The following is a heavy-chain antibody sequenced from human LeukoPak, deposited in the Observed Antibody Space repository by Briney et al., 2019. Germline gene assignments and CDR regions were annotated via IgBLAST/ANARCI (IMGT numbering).Heavy chain of an antibody. CDR2: IYYSGST. Sequence: GSLRLSCAASGFTFSNAWMSWVRQAPGKGLEWVGSIYYSGSTYYNPSLKSRVTLSVDTSKNQFSLKLSSVTAADTAVYYCSREVGATRPLDYWGQGTLVTVSS. J-gene: IGHJ4*02. D-gene: IGHD1-26*01. CDR1: GFTFSNAW. V-gene: IGHV4-4*02. CDR3: SREVGATRPLDY.